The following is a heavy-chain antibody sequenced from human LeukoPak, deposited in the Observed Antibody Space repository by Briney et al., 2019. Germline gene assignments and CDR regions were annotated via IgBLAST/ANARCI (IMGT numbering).Heavy chain of an antibody. Sequence: GGSLRLSCAASGFTVSSNYMSWGRQAPGKGLEWVSVIYSGGSTYYADSAKGRLTISRDNSKNTLYLQMNSLRAEDTAVYYCARDPGIAAAGKDYWGQGTLVTVSS. J-gene: IGHJ4*02. D-gene: IGHD6-13*01. CDR2: IYSGGST. V-gene: IGHV3-66*01. CDR1: GFTVSSNY. CDR3: ARDPGIAAAGKDY.